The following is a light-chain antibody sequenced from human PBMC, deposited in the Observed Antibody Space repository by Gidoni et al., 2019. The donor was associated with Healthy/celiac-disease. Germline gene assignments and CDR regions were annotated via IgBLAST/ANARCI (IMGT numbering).Light chain of an antibody. CDR3: QQLNSYPPWT. CDR2: AAS. CDR1: QGISIY. Sequence: DIQLTQSPSFLSASVGDRVTITCRVSQGISIYLAWYQQKPGKAPKLLIYAASTLQSGVPSRFSGSGSWTEFTLTISSLQPEDFATYYCQQLNSYPPWTFGQGTKVEIK. V-gene: IGKV1-9*01. J-gene: IGKJ1*01.